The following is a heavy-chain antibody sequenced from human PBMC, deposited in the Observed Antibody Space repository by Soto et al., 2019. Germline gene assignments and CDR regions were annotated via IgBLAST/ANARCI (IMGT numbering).Heavy chain of an antibody. CDR3: AKWDTAMVSYYYYGMDV. CDR2: ISYDGSNK. J-gene: IGHJ6*02. Sequence: PGGSLRLSCAASGFTFSSYGMHWVRQAPGKGLEWAAVISYDGSNKYYADSVKGRFTISRDNSKNTLYLQMNSLRAEDTAVYYCAKWDTAMVSYYYYGMDVWGQGTTVTVSS. CDR1: GFTFSSYG. D-gene: IGHD5-18*01. V-gene: IGHV3-30*18.